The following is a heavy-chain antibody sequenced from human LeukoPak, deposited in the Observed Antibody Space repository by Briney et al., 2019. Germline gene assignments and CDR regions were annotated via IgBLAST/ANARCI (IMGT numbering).Heavy chain of an antibody. CDR3: AREQQLVDY. D-gene: IGHD6-13*01. Sequence: SETLSLTCTVSGGSISSGGYYWSWIRQPPGKGLEWIGYIYHSGSTYYNPSLKSRVTISVDRSKNLFSLKLSSVTAADTAVYYCAREQQLVDYWGQGTLVTVSS. CDR2: IYHSGST. V-gene: IGHV4-30-2*01. CDR1: GGSISSGGYY. J-gene: IGHJ4*02.